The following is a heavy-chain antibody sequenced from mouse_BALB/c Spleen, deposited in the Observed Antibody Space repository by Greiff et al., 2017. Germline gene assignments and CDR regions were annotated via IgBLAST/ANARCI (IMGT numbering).Heavy chain of an antibody. Sequence: EVQLQQSGAELVRSGASVKLSCTASGFNIKDYYMHWVKQRPEQGLEWIGWIDPENGDTEYAPKFQGKATMTADTSSNTAYLQLSSLTSEDTAVYYCNFYYYGSSPFAYWGQGTLVTVSA. CDR2: IDPENGDT. V-gene: IGHV14-4*02. J-gene: IGHJ3*01. D-gene: IGHD1-1*01. CDR3: NFYYYGSSPFAY. CDR1: GFNIKDYY.